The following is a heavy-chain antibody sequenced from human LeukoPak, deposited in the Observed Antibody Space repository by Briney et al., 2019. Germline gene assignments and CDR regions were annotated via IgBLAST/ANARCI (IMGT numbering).Heavy chain of an antibody. D-gene: IGHD3-22*01. J-gene: IGHJ3*02. CDR2: ISYDGSNK. V-gene: IGHV3-30*18. CDR3: AKKRTMIVVVNDAFDI. CDR1: GFTFSSYG. Sequence: PGRSLRLSCAASGFTFSSYGMLWVRQAPGKGLEWVAVISYDGSNKYYADSVKGRFTISRDNSKNTLYLQMNSLRAEDTAVYYCAKKRTMIVVVNDAFDIWGQGTMVTVSS.